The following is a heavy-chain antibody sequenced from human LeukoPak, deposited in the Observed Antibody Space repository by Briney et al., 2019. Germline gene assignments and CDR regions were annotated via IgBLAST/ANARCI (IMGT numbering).Heavy chain of an antibody. CDR3: ARGLEPPTYYYYYMDV. CDR1: GGSFSGYY. J-gene: IGHJ6*03. CDR2: INHSGST. V-gene: IGHV4-34*01. D-gene: IGHD1-14*01. Sequence: SETLSLTCAVYGGSFSGYYWSWIRQPPGKGLEWIGEINHSGSTNYNPSLESRVTISVDTSKNQFSLKLSSVTAADTAVYYCARGLEPPTYYYYYMDVWGKGTTVTVSS.